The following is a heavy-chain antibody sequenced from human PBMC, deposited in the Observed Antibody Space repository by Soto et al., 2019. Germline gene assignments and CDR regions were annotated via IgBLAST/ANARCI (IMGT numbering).Heavy chain of an antibody. CDR2: ISAYNGNT. CDR1: GYTFTSYG. V-gene: IGHV1-18*01. Sequence: ASVNVSCKASGYTFTSYGISWVRQAPGQGLEWMGWISAYNGNTNYAQKLQGRVTMTTDTSTSTAYMELRSLRSDDTAVYYCARVGVPCGGDCYYYYYYYMDVWGKGTTVTVSS. CDR3: ARVGVPCGGDCYYYYYYYMDV. J-gene: IGHJ6*03. D-gene: IGHD2-21*01.